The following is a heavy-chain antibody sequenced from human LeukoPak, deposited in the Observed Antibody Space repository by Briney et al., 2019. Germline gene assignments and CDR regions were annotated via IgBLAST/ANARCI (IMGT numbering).Heavy chain of an antibody. J-gene: IGHJ4*02. CDR2: IKEDGTDK. Sequence: PGGSLRLSCAASGLTFSSYWMSWVRQAPGKGLEWVATIKEDGTDKYYVHSVKGRFTISRDNAKNSLYLQMNSLRAEDTAVYFCSSPLLRSSSGGFWGQGTLVTVSS. V-gene: IGHV3-7*01. CDR3: SSPLLRSSSGGF. CDR1: GLTFSSYW. D-gene: IGHD6-6*01.